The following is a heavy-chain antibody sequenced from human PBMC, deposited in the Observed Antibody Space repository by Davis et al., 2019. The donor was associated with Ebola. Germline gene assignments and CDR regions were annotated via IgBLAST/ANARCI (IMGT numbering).Heavy chain of an antibody. J-gene: IGHJ3*02. CDR3: ARGVIKAVAGTGYALDI. D-gene: IGHD6-19*01. CDR1: RFTFSNYA. V-gene: IGHV3-66*01. Sequence: GESLKISCAASRFTFSNYAMSWVRQAPGEGLEWVSVIYSGGSTYYADSVKGRFTISRDNLKNTLYLQMNSLRVEDTALYYCARGVIKAVAGTGYALDIWGQGTMVTVSS. CDR2: IYSGGST.